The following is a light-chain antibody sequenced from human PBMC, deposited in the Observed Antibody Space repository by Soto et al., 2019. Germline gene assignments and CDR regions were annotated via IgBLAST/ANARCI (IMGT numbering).Light chain of an antibody. J-gene: IGKJ5*01. CDR1: QSVSSY. CDR3: QQRSNWPPIT. V-gene: IGKV3-11*01. CDR2: DAS. Sequence: EIVFTQSPATLSFSPGERAAPYCXXSQSVSSYLAWYQQKPGQATRLVLYDASNTATGIPARFSGSGSGTDFTLTISSLEPEDFAVYYCQQRSNWPPITFGQGTRLEIK.